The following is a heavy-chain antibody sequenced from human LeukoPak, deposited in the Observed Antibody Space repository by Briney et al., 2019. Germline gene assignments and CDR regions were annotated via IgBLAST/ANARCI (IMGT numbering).Heavy chain of an antibody. CDR2: IYYTGST. Sequence: PSETLSLTCTVSGGSISSFHWSWIRQPPGKGLEWIGYIYYTGSTNYNPSLKSRVTISVDTSKNQFSLKLSSVTAADTAVYYCARLRYYYGSGSYYKPPYYYYMDVWGKGTTVTISS. CDR1: GGSISSFH. V-gene: IGHV4-59*12. D-gene: IGHD3-10*01. J-gene: IGHJ6*03. CDR3: ARLRYYYGSGSYYKPPYYYYMDV.